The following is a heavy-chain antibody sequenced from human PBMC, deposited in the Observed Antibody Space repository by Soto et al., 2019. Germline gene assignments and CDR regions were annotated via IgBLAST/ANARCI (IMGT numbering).Heavy chain of an antibody. CDR3: ARGGDCSGGSCYSYVDY. J-gene: IGHJ4*02. V-gene: IGHV1-3*01. Sequence: ASVKVSCKASGYTFTSYAMHWVRQAPGQRLEWMGWINAGNGNTKYSQKFQGRVTITRDTSASTAYMELSSLRSEDTAVYYCARGGDCSGGSCYSYVDYWGQGTLVTVSS. D-gene: IGHD2-15*01. CDR2: INAGNGNT. CDR1: GYTFTSYA.